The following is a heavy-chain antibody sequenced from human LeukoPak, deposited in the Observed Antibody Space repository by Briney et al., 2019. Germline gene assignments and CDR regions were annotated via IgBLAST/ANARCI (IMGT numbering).Heavy chain of an antibody. D-gene: IGHD2-21*01. J-gene: IGHJ4*02. CDR2: INPSGGST. V-gene: IGHV1-46*03. CDR1: GYTFTSYY. Sequence: ASVKVSCKASGYTFTSYYMHWVRQASGQGLEWMGIINPSGGSTSYAQKFQGRVTMTRDTSTSTVYMELSSLRSEDTAVYYCARVDCGGDCYSSVGFDYWGQGTLVTVSS. CDR3: ARVDCGGDCYSSVGFDY.